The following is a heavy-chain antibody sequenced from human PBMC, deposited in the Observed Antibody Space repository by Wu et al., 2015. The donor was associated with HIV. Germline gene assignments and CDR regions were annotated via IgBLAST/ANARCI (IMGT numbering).Heavy chain of an antibody. Sequence: QVQLVQSGAEVKKPGASVKVSCKASGYTFTSYYMHWVRQAPGQGLEWMGIINPSGGSTSYAQKFQGRVTMTRDTSTSTVYMELSSLRSEDTAVYYCAIHSLDYGDNFWYFDLWGRGSLVTVSS. CDR1: GYTFTSYY. J-gene: IGHJ2*01. CDR3: AIHSLDYGDNFWYFDL. D-gene: IGHD4-17*01. CDR2: INPSGGST. V-gene: IGHV1-46*01.